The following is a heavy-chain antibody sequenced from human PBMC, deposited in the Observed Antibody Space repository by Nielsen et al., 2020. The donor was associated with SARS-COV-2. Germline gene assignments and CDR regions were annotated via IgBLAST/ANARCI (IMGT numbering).Heavy chain of an antibody. CDR1: GFTFSSYA. Sequence: GGSLRLSCAASGFTFSSYAMHWVRQAPGKGLEWVAVISYDGSNKYYADPVKGRFTISRDNSKNTLYLQMNSLRAEDTAVYYCARVYSSSWLRYYYYGMDVWGQGTTVTVSS. V-gene: IGHV3-30*04. D-gene: IGHD6-13*01. J-gene: IGHJ6*02. CDR3: ARVYSSSWLRYYYYGMDV. CDR2: ISYDGSNK.